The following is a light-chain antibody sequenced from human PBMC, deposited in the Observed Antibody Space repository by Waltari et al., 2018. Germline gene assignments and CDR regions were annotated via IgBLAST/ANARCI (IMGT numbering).Light chain of an antibody. Sequence: IQMTQSPSSLSASVGDKVTITCRASQVINNALDWYQQKPGKAPKLLIHAASTLQSGVPSRFSGSGSGTAFTLPICSLQPEDFAVYHCQQRFNYPSTFGQGTTVDIK. CDR1: QVINNA. CDR2: AAS. CDR3: QQRFNYPST. J-gene: IGKJ2*01. V-gene: IGKV1-6*01.